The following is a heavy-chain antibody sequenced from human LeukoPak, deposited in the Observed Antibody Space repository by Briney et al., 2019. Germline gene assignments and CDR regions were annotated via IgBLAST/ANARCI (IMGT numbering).Heavy chain of an antibody. CDR1: GFTFSSHE. Sequence: GGSLRLSCAASGFTFSSHEMNWVRQPPGKGLEWVSYISSGGSTIYYADSVKGRFTVSRDNAKNSLYLQVNSLRAEDTALYYCARDVWFDPWGQGTLVTVSS. V-gene: IGHV3-48*03. J-gene: IGHJ5*02. CDR3: ARDVWFDP. CDR2: ISSGGSTI.